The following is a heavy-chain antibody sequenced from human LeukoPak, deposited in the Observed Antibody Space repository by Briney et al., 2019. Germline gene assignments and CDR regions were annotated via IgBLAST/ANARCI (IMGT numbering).Heavy chain of an antibody. Sequence: GGSLRLSCAASGITFSSHAMNWVRQAPGKGLQWVSSISGSGGSTNYADSVQGRFTISRDNSMDTLYLQMNSLRPEDAAVYYCAKDHYLSGRGWETYLISNWGRGTLVTVSS. CDR2: ISGSGGST. CDR3: AKDHYLSGRGWETYLISN. CDR1: GITFSSHA. D-gene: IGHD1-26*01. V-gene: IGHV3-23*01. J-gene: IGHJ4*02.